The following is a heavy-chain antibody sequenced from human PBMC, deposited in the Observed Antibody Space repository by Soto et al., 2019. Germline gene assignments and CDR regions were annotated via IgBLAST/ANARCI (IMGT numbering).Heavy chain of an antibody. D-gene: IGHD6-19*01. J-gene: IGHJ4*02. CDR3: ASRTSGWYFDY. CDR1: GVTVSSNY. V-gene: IGHV3-53*01. Sequence: GGSLRLSCAASGVTVSSNYMSWVRQAPGKGLEWVSVIYSGGSTYYADSVKGRFTISRDNSKNKLYLQMNSLRAEDTAVYYCASRTSGWYFDYWGQGTLVTVSS. CDR2: IYSGGST.